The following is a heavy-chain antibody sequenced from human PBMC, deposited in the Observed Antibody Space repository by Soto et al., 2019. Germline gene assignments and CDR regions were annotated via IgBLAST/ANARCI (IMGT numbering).Heavy chain of an antibody. CDR3: ARWSGVGVAGMDV. Sequence: QVQLQESGPRLVKPSQTLSLTCTVSGGSISSDDYYWSWIRQPPGKGPEWVGYISYSGTTDYNPSLKSRIAISLTTSKRQFSLRLSSVTAADTAVYFCARWSGVGVAGMDVWGQGTTVTVSS. CDR1: GGSISSDDYY. CDR2: ISYSGTT. J-gene: IGHJ6*02. V-gene: IGHV4-30-4*01. D-gene: IGHD2-15*01.